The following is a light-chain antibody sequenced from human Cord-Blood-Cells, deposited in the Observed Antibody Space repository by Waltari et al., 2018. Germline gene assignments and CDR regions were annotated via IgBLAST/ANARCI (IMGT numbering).Light chain of an antibody. CDR1: QSVSSSY. V-gene: IGKV3-20*01. Sequence: EIVLTQSPGTLSLSPGERASQSVSSSYLAWYQQKPGQAPRLLIYGASSRATGIPDRFSGSGSGTDFTLTISRLEPEDFAVYYCQQYGSSSLTFGQGTKVEIK. CDR2: GAS. J-gene: IGKJ1*01. CDR3: QQYGSSSLT.